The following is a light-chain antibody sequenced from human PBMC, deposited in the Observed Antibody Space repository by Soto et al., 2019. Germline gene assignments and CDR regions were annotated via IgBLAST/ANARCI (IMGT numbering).Light chain of an antibody. J-gene: IGKJ1*01. CDR1: QTISDY. V-gene: IGKV1-39*01. CDR2: AAT. Sequence: DIQMTQSPPSLSASVGDTVTITCRASQTISDYLNWYQQKPGKAPKLLIYAATSLQSGVPSRFSGSGYGTGFTLTISSLQPDDFATYYCQQSHFSPWTFGQGTKVEI. CDR3: QQSHFSPWT.